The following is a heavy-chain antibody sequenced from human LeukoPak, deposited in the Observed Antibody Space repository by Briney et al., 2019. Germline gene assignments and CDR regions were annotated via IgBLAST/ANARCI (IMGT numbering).Heavy chain of an antibody. D-gene: IGHD2-2*01. V-gene: IGHV1-2*02. CDR1: GYTFTGYY. CDR2: INPNSGGT. CDR3: ARALMRVVPAATFGY. J-gene: IGHJ4*02. Sequence: GAPVKVSCKASGYTFTGYYMHWVRQAPGQGLEWMGWINPNSGGTNYAQKFQGKVTMTRDTSISTAYMELSRLRSDDTAVYYCARALMRVVPAATFGYWGQGTLVTVSS.